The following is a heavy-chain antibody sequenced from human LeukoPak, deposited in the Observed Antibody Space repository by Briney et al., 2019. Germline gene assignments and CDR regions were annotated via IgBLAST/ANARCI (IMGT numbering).Heavy chain of an antibody. V-gene: IGHV1-2*06. D-gene: IGHD3-10*01. Sequence: ASVKVSCKASGYTFTGYYMHWVRQAPGQGLEWMGRINPNSGGTNYAQKFQGRVTMTRDTSISTAYMELSRLRSDDTAVYYCARAHRSRITMVRGVPGAFDIWGQGTMVTVSS. CDR2: INPNSGGT. CDR3: ARAHRSRITMVRGVPGAFDI. J-gene: IGHJ3*02. CDR1: GYTFTGYY.